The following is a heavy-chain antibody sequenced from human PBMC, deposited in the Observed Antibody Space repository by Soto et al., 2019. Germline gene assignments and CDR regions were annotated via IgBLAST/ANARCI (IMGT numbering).Heavy chain of an antibody. V-gene: IGHV3-23*01. CDR3: AKRPLAARHTDY. CDR1: GFTFSNYA. Sequence: PAWSLRLSCASCGFTFSNYAMTLVRQAPGKGLEWVSTISGSGDNTYYADSVKGRFTISRDNSKNTLYLQMNSLRADDTAVYYCAKRPLAARHTDYWGQGTLVTVSS. D-gene: IGHD6-6*01. CDR2: ISGSGDNT. J-gene: IGHJ4*02.